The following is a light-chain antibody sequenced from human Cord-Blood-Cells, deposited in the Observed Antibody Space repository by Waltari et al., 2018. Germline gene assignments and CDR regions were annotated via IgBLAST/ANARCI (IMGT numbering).Light chain of an antibody. CDR1: QSVLYSSNNKNY. Sequence: DIVMTQSPASLAVSLGERATINFTSSQSVLYSSNNKNYLAWYQQKPGQPPKLLIYWASTRESGVPDRFSGSGSGTDFTLTISSLQAEDVAVYYCQQYYSTPFTFGPGTKVDIK. CDR3: QQYYSTPFT. CDR2: WAS. J-gene: IGKJ3*01. V-gene: IGKV4-1*01.